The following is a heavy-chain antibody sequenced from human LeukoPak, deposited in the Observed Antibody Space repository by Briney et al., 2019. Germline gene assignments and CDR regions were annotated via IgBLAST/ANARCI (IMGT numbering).Heavy chain of an antibody. CDR1: GFTFSSYA. CDR3: VTSPNKGH. D-gene: IGHD2-8*01. CDR2: TVSGSRT. J-gene: IGHJ4*02. V-gene: IGHV3-23*03. Sequence: QPGGSLRLSCAAPGFTFSSYAMSWVRQAPGKGLWWDTVTVSGSRTYYVGSVKGRFTIPRDNSKNTLYLQMNSLRDEDTALYYCVTSPNKGHWGQGALVAVSS.